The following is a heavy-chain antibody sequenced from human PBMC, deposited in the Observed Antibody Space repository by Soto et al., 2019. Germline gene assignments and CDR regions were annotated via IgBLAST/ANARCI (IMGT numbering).Heavy chain of an antibody. CDR3: ARVGHGDYDPDFDY. CDR2: ISAYNGNT. CDR1: GYTFTSYG. Sequence: GAAVKVSCKASGYTFTSYGISWVRQAPGQGLEWMGWISAYNGNTNYAQKLQGRVTMTTDTSTSTAYMELRSLRSDDTAVYYCARVGHGDYDPDFDYWGQGTLVTVSS. D-gene: IGHD4-17*01. J-gene: IGHJ4*02. V-gene: IGHV1-18*01.